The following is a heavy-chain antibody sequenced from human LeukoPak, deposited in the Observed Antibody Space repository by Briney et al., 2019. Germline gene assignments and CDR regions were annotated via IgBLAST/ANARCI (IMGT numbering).Heavy chain of an antibody. V-gene: IGHV3-53*01. J-gene: IGHJ3*02. CDR1: GFTVSSNY. CDR2: IYSGGST. Sequence: GGSLRLSCAASGFTVSSNYMSWVRQAPGKGLEWVSVIYSGGSTYYADSVKGRFTISRDNSKNTLYLQMNSLRAEDTAVYYCARGVATIPSDAFDIWGQGTMVTVSS. D-gene: IGHD5-12*01. CDR3: ARGVATIPSDAFDI.